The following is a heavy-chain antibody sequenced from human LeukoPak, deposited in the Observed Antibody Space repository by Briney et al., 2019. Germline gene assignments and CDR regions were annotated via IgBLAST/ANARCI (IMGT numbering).Heavy chain of an antibody. D-gene: IGHD2-8*01. Sequence: PSQTLSLTCTVSGGSISSGSYYWSWIRQPAGKGLEWIGNIYHSGSTYYNPSLKSRVTISVDTSKNQFSLKLSSVTAADTAVYYCAKVGVDGAQEYFQHWGQGTLVTVSS. J-gene: IGHJ1*01. CDR2: IYHSGST. CDR1: GGSISSGSYY. V-gene: IGHV4-61*09. CDR3: AKVGVDGAQEYFQH.